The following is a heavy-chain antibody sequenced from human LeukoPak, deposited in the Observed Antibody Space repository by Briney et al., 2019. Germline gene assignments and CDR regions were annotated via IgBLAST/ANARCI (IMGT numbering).Heavy chain of an antibody. J-gene: IGHJ5*02. V-gene: IGHV5-10-1*01. Sequence: GESLRISCKGSVYRLNVYWISWVRQMPGKGLEWTGRIDPSDSYTNYSPSFQGHVNISADNSPCTVYLQRSRTRASITVTWYCARGVGSGYDSNWFDPWGQGTLVTVSS. CDR1: VYRLNVYW. CDR2: IDPSDSYT. D-gene: IGHD5-12*01. CDR3: ARGVGSGYDSNWFDP.